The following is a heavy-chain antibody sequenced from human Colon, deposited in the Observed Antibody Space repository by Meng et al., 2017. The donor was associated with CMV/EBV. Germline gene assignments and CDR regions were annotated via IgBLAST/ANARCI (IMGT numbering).Heavy chain of an antibody. Sequence: ASVKVSCKASGYNFTSYGISWVRQAPGQGLEWMGRVSAYNGNKKYVQNLLGRVTMTTDTSTTTAYMELRSLRFDDTAVYYCAKVRSGTYLGRYYGMDVWGQGTTVTVSS. J-gene: IGHJ6*02. D-gene: IGHD1-26*01. CDR1: GYNFTSYG. V-gene: IGHV1-18*01. CDR2: VSAYNGNK. CDR3: AKVRSGTYLGRYYGMDV.